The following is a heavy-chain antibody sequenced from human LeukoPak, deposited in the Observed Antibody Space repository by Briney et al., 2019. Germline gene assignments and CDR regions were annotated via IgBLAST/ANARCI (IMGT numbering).Heavy chain of an antibody. D-gene: IGHD1-26*01. CDR2: IYYSGST. CDR1: GGSISTNDYY. V-gene: IGHV4-39*01. CDR3: ARRISGSYSGNWFDP. Sequence: PSETLSLTCTVSGGSISTNDYYWGWIRQPPGKGLEWIGNIYYSGSTYYNPSLKSRVTISVDTSKNQFSLKLSSVTAADTAVYYCARRISGSYSGNWFDPWGQGTLVTVSS. J-gene: IGHJ5*02.